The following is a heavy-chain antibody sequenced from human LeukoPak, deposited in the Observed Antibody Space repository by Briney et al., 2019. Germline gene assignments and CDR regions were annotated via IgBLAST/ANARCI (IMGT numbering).Heavy chain of an antibody. V-gene: IGHV4-59*08. Sequence: PSETLSLTCTVSGGSISSYYWSWIRQPPGKGLEWIGYIYYRGSTNYNPSLKSRVTISVDTSKNQFSLKLSSVTAADTAVYYCARGSRIIRGVTWDSWGQGTLVTVSS. CDR3: ARGSRIIRGVTWDS. CDR1: GGSISSYY. J-gene: IGHJ4*02. CDR2: IYYRGST. D-gene: IGHD3-10*01.